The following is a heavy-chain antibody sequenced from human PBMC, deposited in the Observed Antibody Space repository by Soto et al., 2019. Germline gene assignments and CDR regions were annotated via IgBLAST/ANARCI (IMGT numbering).Heavy chain of an antibody. D-gene: IGHD1-20*01. CDR1: GYTFTGYY. J-gene: IGHJ4*02. CDR3: AREGPNWNDAYYFDY. CDR2: INPNSGGT. Sequence: AASVKVSCKASGYTFTGYYMHWVLQAPGQGLEWMGWINPNSGGTNYAQKFQGWVTMTRDTSISTAYMELSRLRSDDTAVYYCAREGPNWNDAYYFDYWGQGTLVTVSS. V-gene: IGHV1-2*04.